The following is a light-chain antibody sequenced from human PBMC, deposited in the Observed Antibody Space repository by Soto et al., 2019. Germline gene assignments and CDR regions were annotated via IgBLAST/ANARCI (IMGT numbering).Light chain of an antibody. J-gene: IGLJ1*01. Sequence: QSALTQPPSVSGSPGQSVTISCTGTSSDVGSYNRVSWYQQPPGTAPKLMISEVSNRPSGVPDRFSGSKSGNTASLTISGLQAEDEADYSCSSYTSSSTYVFGTGTKVTVL. CDR2: EVS. CDR1: SSDVGSYNR. V-gene: IGLV2-18*02. CDR3: SSYTSSSTYV.